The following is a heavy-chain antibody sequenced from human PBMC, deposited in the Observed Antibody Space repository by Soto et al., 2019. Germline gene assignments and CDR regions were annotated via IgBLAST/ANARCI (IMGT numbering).Heavy chain of an antibody. CDR1: GFTFSDSW. V-gene: IGHV3-7*01. CDR2: IKPDESEK. CDR3: VRGGSNYAS. Sequence: EVQLVESGGGLVQPGGSLRLSCTASGFTFSDSWMTWVRQAQGKGLEWVARIKPDESEKKYADSVKGRFSISRDNAKNSMYLQMDSLRVEDTAVYYCVRGGSNYASWGQGTLVTVSS. J-gene: IGHJ5*02. D-gene: IGHD4-4*01.